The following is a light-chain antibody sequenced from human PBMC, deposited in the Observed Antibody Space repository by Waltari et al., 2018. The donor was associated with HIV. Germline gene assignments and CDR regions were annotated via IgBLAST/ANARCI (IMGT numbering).Light chain of an antibody. J-gene: IGLJ1*01. Sequence: SNDLTQSSSVSVSPGQTARITCSGDALSQQYYYWYQHKPGQAPLLLIYKDTETPAEIPERFAGSSSGTTATLTITGVQPEDEADYYCQSADISGTHLFVFAAGTKVTVL. CDR1: ALSQQY. CDR2: KDT. V-gene: IGLV3-25*03. CDR3: QSADISGTHLFV.